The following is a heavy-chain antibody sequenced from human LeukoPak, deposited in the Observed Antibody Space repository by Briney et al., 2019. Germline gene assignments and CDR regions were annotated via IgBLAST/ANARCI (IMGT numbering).Heavy chain of an antibody. D-gene: IGHD3-3*01. Sequence: PGGSLRLSSSASGFTFSSYAMTWVRRAPGKGLEWVSAISGSDGSTYYADSVTGRFTISRDNSKNTLYLQMSSLRVDDTAVYYSAKDGYDFWSGYPIDLWGQGTLVTVSS. CDR3: AKDGYDFWSGYPIDL. V-gene: IGHV3-23*01. CDR1: GFTFSSYA. J-gene: IGHJ5*02. CDR2: ISGSDGST.